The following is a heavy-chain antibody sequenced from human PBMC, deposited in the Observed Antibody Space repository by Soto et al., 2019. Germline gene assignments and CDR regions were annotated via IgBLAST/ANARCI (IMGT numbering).Heavy chain of an antibody. Sequence: PGGSLRLSCAASGFTVSSNYMSWVRQAPGKGLEWVSVIYSGGSTYYADSVKGRFTISRHNSKNTLYLQMNSLRAEDTAVYYCAREQITMVRGVIGQYGMDVCGQGTTVTVSS. J-gene: IGHJ6*01. CDR3: AREQITMVRGVIGQYGMDV. D-gene: IGHD3-10*01. CDR1: GFTVSSNY. V-gene: IGHV3-53*04. CDR2: IYSGGST.